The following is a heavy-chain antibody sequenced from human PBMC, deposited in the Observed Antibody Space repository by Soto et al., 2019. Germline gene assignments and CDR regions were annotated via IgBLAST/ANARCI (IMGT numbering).Heavy chain of an antibody. J-gene: IGHJ4*02. CDR1: GGSISSGDYY. CDR3: ATSPHYYGSGSYYKDY. V-gene: IGHV4-30-4*01. Sequence: TLSLTCTVSGGSISSGDYYWSWIRQPPGKGLEWIGYIYYSGSTYYNPSLKSRVTISVDTSKNQFSLKLSSVTAADTAVYYCATSPHYYGSGSYYKDYWGQGTLVTVSS. CDR2: IYYSGST. D-gene: IGHD3-10*01.